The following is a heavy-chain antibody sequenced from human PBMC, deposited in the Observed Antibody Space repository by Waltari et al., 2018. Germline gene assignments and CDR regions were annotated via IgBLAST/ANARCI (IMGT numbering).Heavy chain of an antibody. Sequence: EVQLLESGGGLIQPGGSLRLSCAVSGFNVGSNYMSWVRQAPGKGMEWVSVVDPAGNTYYADSVKGRFTISRDSSDNTFSLQMNNLKVEDTAVYYCTSPPTYWGQGTQVTVSS. CDR3: TSPPTY. V-gene: IGHV3-53*01. CDR1: GFNVGSNY. CDR2: VDPAGNT. J-gene: IGHJ4*02.